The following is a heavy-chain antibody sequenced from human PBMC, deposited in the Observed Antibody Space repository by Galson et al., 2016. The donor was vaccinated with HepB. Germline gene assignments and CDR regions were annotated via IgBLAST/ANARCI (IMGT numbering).Heavy chain of an antibody. D-gene: IGHD2-8*02. CDR2: ISGTGYNT. Sequence: SLRLSCAASDFTFSSYAMNWVRQAPGKGLEWVSAISGTGYNTRYADSVKGRFTISRDNSNNTLYLQMNSLRPDDTAIYYCAGLGTYCTCGSCDGVDYWGQGSLFTVSS. CDR3: AGLGTYCTCGSCDGVDY. V-gene: IGHV3-23*01. J-gene: IGHJ4*02. CDR1: DFTFSSYA.